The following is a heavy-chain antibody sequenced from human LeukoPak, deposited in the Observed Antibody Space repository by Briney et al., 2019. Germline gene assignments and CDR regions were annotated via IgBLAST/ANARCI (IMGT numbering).Heavy chain of an antibody. CDR1: GYTFTKFG. CDR2: ISATNGHT. D-gene: IGHD2-2*01. CDR3: ARLYCATTSCFYFNWFDP. Sequence: GASVKVSCKASGYTFTKFGIIWVRQAPGQGLEWVGWISATNGHTTYGRRFKDRVTMTTDTSTSTAFMELRSLGSDDTALYYCARLYCATTSCFYFNWFDPWGQGTLVTVSS. V-gene: IGHV1-18*01. J-gene: IGHJ5*02.